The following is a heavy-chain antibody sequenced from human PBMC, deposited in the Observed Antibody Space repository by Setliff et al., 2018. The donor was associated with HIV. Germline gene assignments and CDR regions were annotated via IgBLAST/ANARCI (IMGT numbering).Heavy chain of an antibody. V-gene: IGHV3-15*01. CDR3: TTGTRLVD. CDR2: IKSKTDSGTT. J-gene: IGHJ4*02. Sequence: GGSLRLSCAGSGFSVTSNYLSWVRQAPGKGLEWVGRIKSKTDSGTTDYAAPVKGRFTISRDDSKNTLYLQMNSLKIEDTAVYYCTTGTRLVDWGQGALVTVSS. CDR1: GFSVTSNY. D-gene: IGHD2-21*01.